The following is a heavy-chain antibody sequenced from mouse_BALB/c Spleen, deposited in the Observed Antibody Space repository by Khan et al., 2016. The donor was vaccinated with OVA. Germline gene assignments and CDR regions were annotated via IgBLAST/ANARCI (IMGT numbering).Heavy chain of an antibody. CDR2: TNPTNGRT. V-gene: IGHV1S81*02. J-gene: IGHJ2*01. D-gene: IGHD2-5*01. CDR1: GYTFTSYW. CDR3: ARIKKIVSTYFDY. Sequence: QVQLQQPGAELVKAGASVKMSCKASGYTFTSYWMHWVKQRLGQGLEWFAETNPTNGRTYYNEKLKSKATLNVDKSSSTALLLLSGPTFEDSAVYYCARIKKIVSTYFDYWGQGTTLTVSS.